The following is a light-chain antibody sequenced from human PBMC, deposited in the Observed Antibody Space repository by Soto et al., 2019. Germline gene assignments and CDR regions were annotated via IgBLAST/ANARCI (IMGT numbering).Light chain of an antibody. J-gene: IGKJ4*01. CDR3: HQRAHWPLS. Sequence: EIVLTQSPATLSLSPGDRATLSCRASQGISSFLAWYQQKPGQVPRLLIYDASSKAVGVPSRFSGSGSGTDFTHTISGIEPEDFAMYYCHQRAHWPLSFGGGTKIEIK. CDR1: QGISSF. V-gene: IGKV3-11*01. CDR2: DAS.